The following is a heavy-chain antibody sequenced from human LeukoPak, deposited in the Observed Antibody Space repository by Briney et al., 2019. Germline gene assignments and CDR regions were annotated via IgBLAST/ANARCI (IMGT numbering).Heavy chain of an antibody. D-gene: IGHD3-16*02. CDR2: INHSGST. CDR1: GGSFSGYY. CDR3: ARARDYVWGSYRTNWFDP. Sequence: PSETLSLTCAVYGGSFSGYYWSWIRQPPGKGLEWIGEINHSGSTNYNPSLKSRVTISVDTSKNQFSLKLSSVTAADTAVYYCARARDYVWGSYRTNWFDPWGQGTLVTVSS. V-gene: IGHV4-34*01. J-gene: IGHJ5*02.